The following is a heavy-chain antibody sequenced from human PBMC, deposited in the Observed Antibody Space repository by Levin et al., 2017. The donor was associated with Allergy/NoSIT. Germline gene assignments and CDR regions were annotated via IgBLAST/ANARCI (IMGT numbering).Heavy chain of an antibody. Sequence: SLTCTVSGGFLSSYHWSWIRQPPGSFLVGLFSFFSLFLPPSPPSLPSRVTISVDTSKNQFSLKLSSVTAADTAVYYCARDRRIATTGPPYHYDYGMDVWGQGTTVIVSS. J-gene: IGHJ6*02. CDR1: GGFLSSYH. D-gene: IGHD1-1*01. CDR2: FFSLFLP. CDR3: ARDRRIATTGPPYHYDYGMDV. V-gene: IGHV4-59*01.